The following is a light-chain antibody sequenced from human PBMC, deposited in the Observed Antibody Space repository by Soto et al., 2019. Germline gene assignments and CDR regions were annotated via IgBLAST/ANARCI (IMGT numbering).Light chain of an antibody. V-gene: IGLV2-14*01. CDR3: SSYTSSSFYV. CDR1: SSDVGGYNY. CDR2: DVS. Sequence: QSALTQPASVSGSPGQSXTISCTGTSSDVGGYNYVSWYQQHPGKAPKLMIYDVSNRPSGVSNRFSGSKSGNTASLTISGLQAEDEADYYCSSYTSSSFYVFGTGTKLTVL. J-gene: IGLJ1*01.